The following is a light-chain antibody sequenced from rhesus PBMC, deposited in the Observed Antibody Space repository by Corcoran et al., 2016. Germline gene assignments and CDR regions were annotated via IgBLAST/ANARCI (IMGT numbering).Light chain of an antibody. CDR2: AAP. CDR1: QGISSW. CDR3: QQYYGYPWT. J-gene: IGKJ1*01. Sequence: DIQMTQSPSSLSASVGDRVTITCQASQGISSWLAWYQQQPGKSPKLLIYAAPSLQSGVPSRFSGSASGTDFTLTFSSLRPEDFATYYCQQYYGYPWTFGRGTKVEIK. V-gene: IGKV1-19*01.